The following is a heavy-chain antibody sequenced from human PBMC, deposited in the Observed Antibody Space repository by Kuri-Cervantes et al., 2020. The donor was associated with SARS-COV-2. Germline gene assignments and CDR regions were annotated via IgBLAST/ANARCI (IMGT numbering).Heavy chain of an antibody. CDR2: ISGSGGST. Sequence: GGFLRLPCEASGFTFSSYAVSWVRQAPGKGLEWVSAISGSGGSTYYSDSVKGRFTISRDNSKNTLYLQMNSLRAEDTAVYYCAKDREYSSSIGKVDYWDQGTLVTVSS. D-gene: IGHD6-6*01. V-gene: IGHV3-23*01. J-gene: IGHJ4*02. CDR3: AKDREYSSSIGKVDY. CDR1: GFTFSSYA.